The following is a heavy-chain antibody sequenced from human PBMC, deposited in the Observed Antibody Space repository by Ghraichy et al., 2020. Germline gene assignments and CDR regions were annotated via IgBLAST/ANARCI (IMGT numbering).Heavy chain of an antibody. D-gene: IGHD3-16*01. CDR2: ISSSGATI. CDR3: ARRTVGECDY. Sequence: GGSLRLSCTASGFSFSDHYMSWIRQAPGKGLEYVSYISSSGATIYYADSVKGRFTISRDNAKNSLYLQMKYLRAEDTAVYYCARRTVGECDYWGLGTLVTVSS. CDR1: GFSFSDHY. J-gene: IGHJ4*02. V-gene: IGHV3-11*01.